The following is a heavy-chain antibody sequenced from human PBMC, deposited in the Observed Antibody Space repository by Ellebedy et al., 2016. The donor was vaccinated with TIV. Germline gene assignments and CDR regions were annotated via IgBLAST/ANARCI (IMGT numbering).Heavy chain of an antibody. CDR2: INSSATYI. Sequence: GESLKISCIASGFNFSSYWMTWVRQAPGKGLEWVSSINSSATYIHNADSVKGRFTIPRDNAKNSLYLQMNSLRVEDTAVYYCARPGASYSSSWYDFDCWGQGTLVTVSS. V-gene: IGHV3-21*01. D-gene: IGHD6-13*01. CDR3: ARPGASYSSSWYDFDC. CDR1: GFNFSSYW. J-gene: IGHJ4*02.